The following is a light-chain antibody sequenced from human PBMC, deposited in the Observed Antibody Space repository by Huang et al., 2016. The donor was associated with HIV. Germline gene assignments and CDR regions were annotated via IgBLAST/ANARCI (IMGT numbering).Light chain of an antibody. V-gene: IGKV1-8*01. CDR1: QDINNV. CDR2: AAS. Sequence: IRMTQSPSSLSASTGDRVTITCRANQDINNVLAWYQQRPGSVPKLLRYAASTLQSGFPSRFSGNGSGTDFTLTIGCLHSEDVATYYCQQYDIHPLTFGPGTRVDIK. CDR3: QQYDIHPLT. J-gene: IGKJ3*01.